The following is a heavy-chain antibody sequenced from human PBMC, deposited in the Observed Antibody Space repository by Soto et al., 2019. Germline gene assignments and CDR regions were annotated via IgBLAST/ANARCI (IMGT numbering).Heavy chain of an antibody. CDR3: AREGFLEWLPLDY. V-gene: IGHV4-61*01. CDR2: IYYSGST. Sequence: SETLSLTCTVSGGSASSGSYYWSWIRQPPGKGLEWIGYIYYSGSTNYNPSLKSRVTISVDTSKNQFSLKLSSVTAADTAVYYCAREGFLEWLPLDYWGQGTLVTVSS. J-gene: IGHJ4*02. CDR1: GGSASSGSYY. D-gene: IGHD3-3*01.